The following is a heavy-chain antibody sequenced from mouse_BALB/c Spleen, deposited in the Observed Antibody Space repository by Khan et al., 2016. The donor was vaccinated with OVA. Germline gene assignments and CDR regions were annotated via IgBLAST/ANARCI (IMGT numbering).Heavy chain of an antibody. Sequence: QVQLKQSGPGLVAPSQSLSITCTISGFSLTNYGVHWVRQPPGKGLEWLVVIWNDGNTAYNSALKSRLTISKDNSKSQVFLKMNSLHTDDTAMYFCARQPYYHYNIMDYWGQGTSVTVSS. J-gene: IGHJ4*01. CDR1: GFSLTNYG. V-gene: IGHV2-6-1*01. D-gene: IGHD2-10*01. CDR3: ARQPYYHYNIMDY. CDR2: IWNDGNT.